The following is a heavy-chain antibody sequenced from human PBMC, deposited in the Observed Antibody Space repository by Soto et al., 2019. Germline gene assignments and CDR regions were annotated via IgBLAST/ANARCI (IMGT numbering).Heavy chain of an antibody. CDR1: GGTFSSYA. Sequence: GASVKVSCKTSGGTFSSYAISWVRQAPGQGLEWMGGIIPIFGTANYAQKFQGRVTITADESTSTAYMELSSLRSEDTAVYYCASPRFDIAAAGPPLYYYYGMDVWGQGTTVTVSS. J-gene: IGHJ6*02. CDR2: IIPIFGTA. CDR3: ASPRFDIAAAGPPLYYYYGMDV. V-gene: IGHV1-69*13. D-gene: IGHD6-13*01.